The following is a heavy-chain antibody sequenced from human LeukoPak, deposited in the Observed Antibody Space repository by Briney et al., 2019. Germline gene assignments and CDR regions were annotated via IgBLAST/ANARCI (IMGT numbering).Heavy chain of an antibody. CDR3: ATYSFDGGYYFDY. CDR2: INWNGGRI. CDR1: GFTFDDFD. J-gene: IGHJ4*02. Sequence: GGSLRLSCGASGFTFDDFDMGWVRQVPGQGLKWVSGINWNGGRIIYADSVKGRFTISRDNAKNSLYLQMNSLRAEDTALYYCATYSFDGGYYFDYWGQGTLVTVSS. V-gene: IGHV3-20*04. D-gene: IGHD2-21*01.